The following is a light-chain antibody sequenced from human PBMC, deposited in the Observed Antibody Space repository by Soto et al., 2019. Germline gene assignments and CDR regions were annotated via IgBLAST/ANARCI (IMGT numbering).Light chain of an antibody. V-gene: IGKV3-15*01. CDR2: GAA. CDR1: PSVSTT. CDR3: QQYNNWPPFT. Sequence: EIVMTKSQATLSVSPGARATLSCRASPSVSTTLAWFQQKPGQSPRLLIYGAATRSTGIPARFSGSGSGTEFTLTISSLQSEDYAVYYCQQYNNWPPFTFGPGTKVDI. J-gene: IGKJ3*01.